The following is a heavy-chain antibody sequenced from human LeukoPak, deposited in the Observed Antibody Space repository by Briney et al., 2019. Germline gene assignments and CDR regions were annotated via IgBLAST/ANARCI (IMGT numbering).Heavy chain of an antibody. V-gene: IGHV4-4*02. J-gene: IGHJ6*03. CDR1: GGSISSNNW. CDR3: ARGYTAISSSWYNDYYYYMDV. Sequence: PSETLSLTCAVSGGSISSNNWWSWVRQPPGKGLEWIGDIYHSGGTTYNPSLTSRVTMSVDKSKNEFSLKLTSVTAADTAVYYCARGYTAISSSWYNDYYYYMDVWGRGTTVTISS. D-gene: IGHD6-13*01. CDR2: IYHSGGT.